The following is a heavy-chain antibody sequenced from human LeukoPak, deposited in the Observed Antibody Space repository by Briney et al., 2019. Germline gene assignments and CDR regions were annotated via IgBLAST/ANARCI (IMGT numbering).Heavy chain of an antibody. CDR2: ISTNTGNP. V-gene: IGHV7-4-1*02. CDR3: ARDYTLTVGTTTYFQH. Sequence: ASVEVSCKASGYIFDIYAIIWVRQAPGQGLEFMGWISTNTGNPTYAQDFTGRFVFSLDTSVSTAYLQISSLKAEDTAVYYCARDYTLTVGTTTYFQHWGQGTLVTVSS. CDR1: GYIFDIYA. D-gene: IGHD1-26*01. J-gene: IGHJ1*01.